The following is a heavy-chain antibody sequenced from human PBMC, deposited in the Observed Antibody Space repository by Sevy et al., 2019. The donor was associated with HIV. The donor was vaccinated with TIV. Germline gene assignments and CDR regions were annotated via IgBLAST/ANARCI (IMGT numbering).Heavy chain of an antibody. J-gene: IGHJ5*02. CDR1: GGSINSYY. Sequence: SETLSLTCTVSGGSINSYYWSWIRQPPGKGLEWIGYIHYSGSTNYNPSLKSRVTISVDTSKNQFSLKLNSVTAADTAVYYCARDFSFTSGGSCSYNWFDPWGQGTLVTVSS. CDR3: ARDFSFTSGGSCSYNWFDP. V-gene: IGHV4-59*01. CDR2: IHYSGST. D-gene: IGHD6-13*01.